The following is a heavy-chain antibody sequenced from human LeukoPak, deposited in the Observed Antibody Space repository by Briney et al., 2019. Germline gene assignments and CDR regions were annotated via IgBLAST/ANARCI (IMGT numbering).Heavy chain of an antibody. D-gene: IGHD3-10*01. CDR3: ARDQELLWFGELLFPLFDY. CDR1: GFTFSSYW. J-gene: IGHJ4*02. CDR2: IKQDGSEK. Sequence: GGSLRLSCAASGFTFSSYWMSWVRQAPGKGLEWVANIKQDGSEKYYVDSVEGRFTISRDNAKNSLYLQMNSLRAEDTAVYYCARDQELLWFGELLFPLFDYWGQGTLVTVSS. V-gene: IGHV3-7*01.